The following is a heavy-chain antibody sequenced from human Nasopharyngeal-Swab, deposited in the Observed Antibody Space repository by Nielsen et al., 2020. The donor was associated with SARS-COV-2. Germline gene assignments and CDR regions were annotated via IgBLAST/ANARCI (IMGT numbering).Heavy chain of an antibody. J-gene: IGHJ6*02. V-gene: IGHV3-30*03. Sequence: WIRQPPGKGLEWVAVISYDGSNKYYADSVKGRFTISRDNSKNTLYLQMNSLRAEDTAVYYCAREVLRFLEWLLTDYYYYGMDVWGQGTMVTVSS. D-gene: IGHD3-3*01. CDR2: ISYDGSNK. CDR3: AREVLRFLEWLLTDYYYYGMDV.